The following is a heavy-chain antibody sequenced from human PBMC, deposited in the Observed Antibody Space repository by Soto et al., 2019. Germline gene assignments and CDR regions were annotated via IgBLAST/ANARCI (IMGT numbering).Heavy chain of an antibody. J-gene: IGHJ4*02. Sequence: GASVKVSCKASGGTFSSYAISWVRQAPGQGLEWMGGIIPIFGTANYAQKFQGRVTITADESTSTAYMELSSLRSEDTAVYYCARDLDPYYYDSSGSGIFDYWGQGXLVTVYS. D-gene: IGHD3-22*01. V-gene: IGHV1-69*13. CDR2: IIPIFGTA. CDR3: ARDLDPYYYDSSGSGIFDY. CDR1: GGTFSSYA.